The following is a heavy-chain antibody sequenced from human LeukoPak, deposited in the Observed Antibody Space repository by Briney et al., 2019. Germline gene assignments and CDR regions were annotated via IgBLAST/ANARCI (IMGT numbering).Heavy chain of an antibody. J-gene: IGHJ4*02. CDR3: TRHPDYYDSSGYYYS. D-gene: IGHD3-22*01. V-gene: IGHV3-73*01. Sequence: GGSLRLSCAASGFTFSGSAMHWVRQASGKGLEWVGRIRSKANSYATAYAASVKGRFTTSRDDSKNTAYLQMNSLKTEDTAVYYCTRHPDYYDSSGYYYSWGQGTLVTVSS. CDR2: IRSKANSYAT. CDR1: GFTFSGSA.